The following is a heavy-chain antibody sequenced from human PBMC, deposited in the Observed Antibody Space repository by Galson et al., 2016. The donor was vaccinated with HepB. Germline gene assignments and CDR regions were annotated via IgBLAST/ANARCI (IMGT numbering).Heavy chain of an antibody. CDR2: IRSKPYGGTT. V-gene: IGHV3-49*03. J-gene: IGHJ5*02. Sequence: SLRLSCAASGFTFGDYTMSWFRQAPGKGLEWVGFIRSKPYGGTTEYAASVKGRFTISRGDSKSIAYLQMNSLKTEDTAVYYCNYWNPRFDPWGQGTLVTVSS. CDR1: GFTFGDYT. D-gene: IGHD1-1*01. CDR3: NYWNPRFDP.